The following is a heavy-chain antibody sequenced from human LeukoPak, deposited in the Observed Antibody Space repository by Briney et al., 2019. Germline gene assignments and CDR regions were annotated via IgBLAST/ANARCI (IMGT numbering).Heavy chain of an antibody. V-gene: IGHV2-5*02. CDR3: ARTLVDYVWGSYRYTGFDY. D-gene: IGHD3-16*02. CDR1: GFSLSTSGVG. CDR2: IYWDDDE. Sequence: SGPTLVKPTQTLTLTCTFSGFSLSTSGVGVGWIRQPPGKALEWLALIYWDDDERYSPSLKSRLTSTKDTAKHQVVLTMTNMDPVDTATYYCARTLVDYVWGSYRYTGFDYWGQGTLVTVSS. J-gene: IGHJ4*02.